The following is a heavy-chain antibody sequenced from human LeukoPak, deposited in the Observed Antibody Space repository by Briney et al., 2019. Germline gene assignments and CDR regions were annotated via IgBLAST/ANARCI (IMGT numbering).Heavy chain of an antibody. CDR1: GFTFSNYA. CDR2: ISFDGTNK. J-gene: IGHJ4*02. V-gene: IGHV3-30-3*01. Sequence: GGSLRLSCAASGFTFSNYATHWGRQAPGKGLEWVAVISFDGTNKYYANSVQGRFTISRDNSKNTLYLQMNSLRTEDTALYYCARDMYDNGWSSFDYWGQGTLVTVSS. D-gene: IGHD3-10*01. CDR3: ARDMYDNGWSSFDY.